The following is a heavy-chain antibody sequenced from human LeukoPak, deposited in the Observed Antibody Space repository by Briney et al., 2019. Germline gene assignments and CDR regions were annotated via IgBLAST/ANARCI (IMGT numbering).Heavy chain of an antibody. D-gene: IGHD5-24*01. J-gene: IGHJ4*02. CDR3: AGAPETGH. V-gene: IGHV3-66*01. CDR1: GFTVSNNY. CDR2: ITDGGRT. Sequence: PGGSLRLSCAASGFTVSNNYMTWVRQAPGKGLECVSVITDGGRTLYVDSVKGRFTISRDKTKNMLYLQMSSLRAEDTAFYYCAGAPETGHWGQGTLVTVSS.